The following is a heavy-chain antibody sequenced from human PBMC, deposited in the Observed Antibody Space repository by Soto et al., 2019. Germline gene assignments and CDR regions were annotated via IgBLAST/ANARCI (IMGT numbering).Heavy chain of an antibody. Sequence: GGSLRLSCAASGFTFSSYAMHWVRQAPGKGLEWVAVISYDGSNKYYADSVKGRFTISRDNSKNTLYLQMNSLRAEDTAVYYCASFSVDPKIDYWGQGTLVTVSS. J-gene: IGHJ4*02. V-gene: IGHV3-30-3*01. CDR2: ISYDGSNK. CDR1: GFTFSSYA. CDR3: ASFSVDPKIDY.